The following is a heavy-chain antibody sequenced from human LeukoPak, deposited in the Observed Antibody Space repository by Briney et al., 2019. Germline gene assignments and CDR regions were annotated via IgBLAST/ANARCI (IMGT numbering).Heavy chain of an antibody. D-gene: IGHD6-19*01. CDR3: AKGKYSSGGVPDY. CDR2: ISGDGKST. V-gene: IGHV3-23*01. CDR1: EFTFSSHA. J-gene: IGHJ4*02. Sequence: GGSLRLSCVASEFTFSSHAMNWVRQAPGKGLEWVSSISGDGKSTYYADSVKGRFTVSRDNSKNTLYLQINSLRGEDTAVYYCAKGKYSSGGVPDYWGQGTLVTVSS.